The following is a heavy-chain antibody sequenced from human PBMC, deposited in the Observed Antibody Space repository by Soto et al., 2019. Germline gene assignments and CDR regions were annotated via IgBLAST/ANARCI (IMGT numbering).Heavy chain of an antibody. CDR1: GGSFSGYY. CDR2: INHSGST. V-gene: IGHV4-34*01. J-gene: IGHJ4*02. D-gene: IGHD3-22*01. Sequence: SETLSLTCAVYGGSFSGYYWSWIRQPPGKGLEWIGEINHSGSTNYNPSLKSRVTISVDTSKNQFSLKLSSVTAADTAVYYCASTGMDSSGYYSSDYWGQGTLVTVSS. CDR3: ASTGMDSSGYYSSDY.